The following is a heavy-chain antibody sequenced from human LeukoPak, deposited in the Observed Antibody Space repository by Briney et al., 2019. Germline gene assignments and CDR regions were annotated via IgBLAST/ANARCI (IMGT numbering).Heavy chain of an antibody. CDR1: GGSISSYY. CDR2: IYYSGST. J-gene: IGHJ3*02. Sequence: SETLSLTCTVSGGSISSYYWSWIRQPPGKGLEWIGYIYYSGSTNYNPSLKSRVTISVDTSKNQFSLKLSSVTAADTAVYYCASYSGSYYDAFDIWGQGTMVTVSS. CDR3: ASYSGSYYDAFDI. V-gene: IGHV4-59*08. D-gene: IGHD1-26*01.